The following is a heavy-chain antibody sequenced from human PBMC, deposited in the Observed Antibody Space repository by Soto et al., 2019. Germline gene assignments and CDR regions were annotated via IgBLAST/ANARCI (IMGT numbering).Heavy chain of an antibody. CDR3: ARGQFHHVSNYYYALDV. Sequence: QVQLVQSGAEVKKPGSSVKVSCKASGGTFSSYAIIWVRQAPGQGLEWMGGFIPMFNRPHSARKFQRRVTITADESTSTAYMDLSSLRSKDTAVYYCARGQFHHVSNYYYALDVWGQGTTVTVSS. CDR1: GGTFSSYA. CDR2: FIPMFNRP. J-gene: IGHJ6*02. V-gene: IGHV1-69*01.